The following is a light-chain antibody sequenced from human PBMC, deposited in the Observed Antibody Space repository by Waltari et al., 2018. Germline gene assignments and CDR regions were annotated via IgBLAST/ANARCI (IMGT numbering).Light chain of an antibody. CDR1: NIGSKS. V-gene: IGLV3-21*04. CDR3: LVWHSTTDHHGV. J-gene: IGLJ2*01. CDR2: YDS. Sequence: SYVVTQSPSVSVAPGETARITCGGDNIGSKSVHWYQQRPGQAPVLVISYDSDRPSGFPERFSCSNSGNTATLTISWVEADDEADYYCLVWHSTTDHHGVFGGGTKLTVL.